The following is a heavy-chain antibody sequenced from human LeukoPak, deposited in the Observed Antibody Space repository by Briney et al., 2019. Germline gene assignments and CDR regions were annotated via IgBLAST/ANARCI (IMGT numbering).Heavy chain of an antibody. D-gene: IGHD1-1*01. CDR2: IYYRGNT. CDR3: ARAGNNWSFDY. CDR1: GDSVSIYF. J-gene: IGHJ4*02. V-gene: IGHV4-59*02. Sequence: SETLSLTCTVSGDSVSIYFWSWIRQPPGKGLEWIGYIYYRGNTNYNPSLKSRVTMAVDTSKNQFSLKVSSVTAADTAVYYCARAGNNWSFDYWGQGTLVTVSS.